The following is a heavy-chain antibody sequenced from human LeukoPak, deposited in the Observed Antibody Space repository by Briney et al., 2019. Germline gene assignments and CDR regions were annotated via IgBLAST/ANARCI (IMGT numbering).Heavy chain of an antibody. CDR3: ARASFSVGARHLYYYYGMDV. CDR1: GGTFSSYA. Sequence: SVKVSCKASGGTFSSYAISWVRQAPGQGLEWMGGIIPIFGTAYYAQKFQGRVTITADESTSTAYMELSSLRSEDTAVYYCARASFSVGARHLYYYYGMDVWGQGTTVTVSS. V-gene: IGHV1-69*13. D-gene: IGHD1-26*01. CDR2: IIPIFGTA. J-gene: IGHJ6*02.